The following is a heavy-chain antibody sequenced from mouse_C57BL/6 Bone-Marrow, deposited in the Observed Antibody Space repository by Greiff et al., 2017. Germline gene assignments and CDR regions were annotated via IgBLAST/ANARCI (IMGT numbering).Heavy chain of an antibody. V-gene: IGHV1-64*01. CDR1: GYTFTSYW. CDR2: IHPNSGST. Sequence: QVQLQQPGAELVKPGASVKLSCKASGYTFTSYWMHWVKQRPGQGLEWIGMIHPNSGSTNYNEKFKSKATLTVDKSTSTAYMQLSSLTSEDSAVYYCFYYYCSRSYYAMGGWGQVTSVTVSA. CDR3: FYYYCSRSYYAMGG. J-gene: IGHJ4*01. D-gene: IGHD1-1*01.